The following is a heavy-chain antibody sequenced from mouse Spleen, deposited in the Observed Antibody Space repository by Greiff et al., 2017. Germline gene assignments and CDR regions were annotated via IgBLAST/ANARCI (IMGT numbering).Heavy chain of an antibody. CDR3: TREGNLALFAY. CDR2: IDPETGGT. J-gene: IGHJ3*01. V-gene: IGHV1-15*01. Sequence: QVQLKQSGAELVRPGASVTLSCKASGYTFTDYEMHWVKQTPVHGLEWIGAIDPETGGTAYNQKFKGKAILTADKSSSTAYMELRSLTSEDSAVYYCTREGNLALFAYWGQGTLVTVSA. CDR1: GYTFTDYE.